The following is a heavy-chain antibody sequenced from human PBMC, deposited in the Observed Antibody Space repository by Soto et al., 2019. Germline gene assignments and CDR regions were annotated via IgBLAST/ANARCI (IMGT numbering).Heavy chain of an antibody. CDR1: GFTFSSYA. J-gene: IGHJ4*02. V-gene: IGHV3-30-3*01. CDR2: ISYDGSNK. CDR3: ARERTYLDY. Sequence: PGGSLRLSCAASGFTFSSYAMHWVRQAPGKGLEWVAVISYDGSNKYYADSVKGRFTISRDNSKNTLYLQMNSLRAEDTAVYYCARERTYLDYWGQGTLVTVSS.